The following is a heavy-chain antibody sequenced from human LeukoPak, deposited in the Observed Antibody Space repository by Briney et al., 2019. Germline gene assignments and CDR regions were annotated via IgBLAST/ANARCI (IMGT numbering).Heavy chain of an antibody. D-gene: IGHD2-2*01. CDR3: AREGSTSCHFDY. CDR2: ISYDGSNK. CDR1: GFTFSSYA. V-gene: IGHV3-30*04. J-gene: IGHJ4*02. Sequence: GGSLRLSCAASGFTFSSYAMNWVRQAPGKGLEWVAVISYDGSNKYYADSVKGRFTISRDNSKNTLYLQMNSLRAEDTAVYYCAREGSTSCHFDYWGQGTLVTVSS.